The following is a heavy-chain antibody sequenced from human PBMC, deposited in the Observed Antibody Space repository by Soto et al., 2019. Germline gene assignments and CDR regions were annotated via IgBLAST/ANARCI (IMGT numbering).Heavy chain of an antibody. D-gene: IGHD1-20*01. CDR2: INPNSGGT. V-gene: IGHV1-2*02. Sequence: EASVTFSCKASGYTFTGYYMHWVRQAPGQGLEWMGWINPNSGGTNYAQKFQGRVTMTRDTSISTAYMELSRLRSDDTAVYYCARDAGAYSWNDVGYWGQGTTVTV. CDR1: GYTFTGYY. CDR3: ARDAGAYSWNDVGY. J-gene: IGHJ4*02.